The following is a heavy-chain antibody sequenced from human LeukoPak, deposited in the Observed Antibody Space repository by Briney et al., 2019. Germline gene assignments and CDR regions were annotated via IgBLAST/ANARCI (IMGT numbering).Heavy chain of an antibody. D-gene: IGHD6-19*01. J-gene: IGHJ6*04. CDR3: ARSLGGGWYYYYGMDV. CDR1: GDSVSSNSAA. CDR2: TYYRSKWYN. V-gene: IGHV6-1*01. Sequence: SQTLSLICAISGDSVSSNSAAWNWIRQSPSRGLEWLGRTYYRSKWYNDYAVSVKSRTTINPDTSKNQFSLQLNSVTPEDTAVYYCARSLGGGWYYYYGMDVWGKGTTVTVSS.